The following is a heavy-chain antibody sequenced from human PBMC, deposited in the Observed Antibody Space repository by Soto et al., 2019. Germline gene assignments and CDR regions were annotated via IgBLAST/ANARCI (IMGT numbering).Heavy chain of an antibody. CDR1: GDSISHSY. CDR3: ARLDQDRLGSLDF. V-gene: IGHV4-59*01. J-gene: IGHJ4*02. Sequence: QLQLQESGPGLVKPSETLSLTCSVSGDSISHSYWSWIRQSPGKGLEWLGYVYFSGSTIYNPSLRSRLTISVDKSRNQSSLSLSSVTAADTAVYYCARLDQDRLGSLDFWGQGTLVTVSS. D-gene: IGHD1-26*01. CDR2: VYFSGST.